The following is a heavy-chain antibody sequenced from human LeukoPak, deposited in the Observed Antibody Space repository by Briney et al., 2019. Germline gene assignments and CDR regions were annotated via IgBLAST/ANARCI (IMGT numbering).Heavy chain of an antibody. Sequence: TGGSLRLSCAASGFTFSNYWMSWVRQVPGTGLEWVANIKQDGSDKYYVDSVKGRFTISRDNAENSLYLHMNSLRVEDTAVYYCARDFPWGSDGRDFWGQGALVTVSS. CDR3: ARDFPWGSDGRDF. CDR1: GFTFSNYW. D-gene: IGHD3-16*01. CDR2: IKQDGSDK. J-gene: IGHJ4*02. V-gene: IGHV3-7*01.